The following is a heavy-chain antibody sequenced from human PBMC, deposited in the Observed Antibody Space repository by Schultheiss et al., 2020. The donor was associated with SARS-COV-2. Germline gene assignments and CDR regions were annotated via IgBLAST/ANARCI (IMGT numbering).Heavy chain of an antibody. D-gene: IGHD6-19*01. Sequence: ASVKVSCKASGYTFTSYDINWVRQATGQGLEWMGWMNPNSGGTNYAQKFQGWVTMTRDTSISTAYMELSRLRSDDTAVYYCARDGYSSGWYMDYYYYYGMDVWGQGTTVTVSS. CDR2: MNPNSGGT. CDR3: ARDGYSSGWYMDYYYYYGMDV. CDR1: GYTFTSYD. V-gene: IGHV1-2*04. J-gene: IGHJ6*02.